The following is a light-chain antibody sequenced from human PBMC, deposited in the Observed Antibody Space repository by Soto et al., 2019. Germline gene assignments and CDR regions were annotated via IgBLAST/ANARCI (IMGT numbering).Light chain of an antibody. V-gene: IGKV3-15*01. CDR3: QQYNNWPRT. J-gene: IGKJ1*01. CDR1: QSVRSN. Sequence: ETVLTQSPGTLSLSTGERATLSCRASQSVRSNLAWYQQEPGQAPRLLIYGASTRATGIPARFSGSGSGTEFTLTISSLQSEDFAVYYCQQYNNWPRTFGQGTKVDI. CDR2: GAS.